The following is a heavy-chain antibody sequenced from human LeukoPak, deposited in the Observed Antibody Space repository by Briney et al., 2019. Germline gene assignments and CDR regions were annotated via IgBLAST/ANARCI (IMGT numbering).Heavy chain of an antibody. CDR2: IIPIFGTA. D-gene: IGHD6-6*01. CDR1: GYTFTSYD. V-gene: IGHV1-69*13. CDR3: ARDKGSSGSDYYGMDV. J-gene: IGHJ6*02. Sequence: ASVKVSCKASGYTFTSYDINWVRQATGQGLEWMGGIIPIFGTANYAQKFQGRVTITADESTSTAYMELSSLRSEDTAVYYCARDKGSSGSDYYGMDVRGQGTTVTVSS.